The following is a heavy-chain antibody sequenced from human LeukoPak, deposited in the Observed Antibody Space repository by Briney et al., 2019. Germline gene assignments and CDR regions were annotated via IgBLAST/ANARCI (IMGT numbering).Heavy chain of an antibody. CDR2: IYHSGST. D-gene: IGHD2-2*01. J-gene: IGHJ4*02. Sequence: SETLSLTCAVSGYSISSGYYWGWIRQPPGKGLEWIGSIYHSGSTCYNPSLKSRVTISVDTSKNQFSLKLSSVTAADTAVYYCASTPTEYCSSTSCYENDYWGQGTLVTVSS. V-gene: IGHV4-38-2*01. CDR1: GYSISSGYY. CDR3: ASTPTEYCSSTSCYENDY.